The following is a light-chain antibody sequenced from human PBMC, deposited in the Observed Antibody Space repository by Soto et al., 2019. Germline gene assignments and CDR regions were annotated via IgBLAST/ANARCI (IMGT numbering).Light chain of an antibody. CDR3: SSFTSSNTQV. Sequence: QSVLTQPASVSGSPGQSITISCTGTSSDVGGHNYVSWYQQHSGEAPKVIIYEVTNRPSGVSDRFSASKSGNVASLTISGLQADDEADYYCSSFTSSNTQVFGSGTKVTVL. J-gene: IGLJ1*01. CDR2: EVT. V-gene: IGLV2-14*03. CDR1: SSDVGGHNY.